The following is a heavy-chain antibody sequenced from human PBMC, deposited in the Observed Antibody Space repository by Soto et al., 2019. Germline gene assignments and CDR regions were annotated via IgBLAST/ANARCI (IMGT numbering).Heavy chain of an antibody. J-gene: IGHJ6*02. CDR3: AKGPAIVLVPAAMNYYYGMDV. CDR2: IYTGDKT. Sequence: GSLRLSCAASGFTVSDFYMNWVRQAPGKGLEWVSVIYTGDKTSYADSVRGRFTISRDNTKNTLYLQMNSLTAEDTAVYYCAKGPAIVLVPAAMNYYYGMDVWGQGTTVTVSS. CDR1: GFTVSDFY. D-gene: IGHD2-2*01. V-gene: IGHV3-66*01.